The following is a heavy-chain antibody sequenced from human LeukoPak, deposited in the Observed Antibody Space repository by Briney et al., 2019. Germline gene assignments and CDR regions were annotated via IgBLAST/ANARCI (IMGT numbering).Heavy chain of an antibody. V-gene: IGHV5-51*01. D-gene: IGHD6-6*01. CDR1: GYSFTSYW. J-gene: IGHJ4*02. Sequence: PGESLKISCKGSGYSFTSYWIGWVLQMPGKGLEWMGIIYPGDSDTRYSPSFQGQVTISADKSISTAYLQWSGLKAPDTAMYYCARYYSSSSFDYWGQGTLVTVSS. CDR3: ARYYSSSSFDY. CDR2: IYPGDSDT.